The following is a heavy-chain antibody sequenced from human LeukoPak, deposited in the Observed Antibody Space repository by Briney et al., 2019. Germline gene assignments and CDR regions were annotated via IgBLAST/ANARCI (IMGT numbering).Heavy chain of an antibody. CDR2: ISSSSSYI. V-gene: IGHV3-21*01. CDR3: ARLVVTAILGFDP. CDR1: GFTFSSYS. J-gene: IGHJ5*02. Sequence: PGGSLRLSCAASGFTFSSYSMNWVRQAPEKGLEWVSSISSSSSYIYYADSVKGRFTISRDNAKNSLYLQMNSLRAEDTAVYYCARLVVTAILGFDPWGQGTLVTVSS. D-gene: IGHD2-21*02.